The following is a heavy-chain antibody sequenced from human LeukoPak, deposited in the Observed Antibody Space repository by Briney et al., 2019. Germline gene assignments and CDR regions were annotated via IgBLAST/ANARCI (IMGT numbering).Heavy chain of an antibody. D-gene: IGHD5-24*01. CDR2: IYYSGST. CDR3: ASRDGYKRRGPLRY. J-gene: IGHJ4*02. V-gene: IGHV4-39*07. Sequence: SETLSLTCTVSGGSISSSSYYWGWIRQPPGKGLEWIGSIYYSGSTYYNPSLKSRVTISVDTSKNQFSLKLSSVTAADTAVYYCASRDGYKRRGPLRYWGQGTLVTVSS. CDR1: GGSISSSSYY.